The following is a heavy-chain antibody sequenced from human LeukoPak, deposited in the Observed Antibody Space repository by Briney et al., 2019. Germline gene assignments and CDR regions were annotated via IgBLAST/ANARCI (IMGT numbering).Heavy chain of an antibody. Sequence: SETLSLTCTVSGGSISSSSYYWGWIRQPPGKGLEWIASIYYSGSTYYNPSLKSRVTISVDTSRNQFSLKLSSVTAADTAVYYCASLAVAGLSEGYWGQGTLVIVSS. CDR1: GGSISSSSYY. CDR2: IYYSGST. CDR3: ASLAVAGLSEGY. D-gene: IGHD6-19*01. J-gene: IGHJ4*02. V-gene: IGHV4-39*01.